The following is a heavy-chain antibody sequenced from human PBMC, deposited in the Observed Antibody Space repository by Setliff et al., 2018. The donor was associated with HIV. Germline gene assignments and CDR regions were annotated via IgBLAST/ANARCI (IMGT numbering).Heavy chain of an antibody. CDR1: GFTFNYYG. CDR2: IWNNGIKK. J-gene: IGHJ4*02. D-gene: IGHD6-13*01. Sequence: GGSLRLSCAASGFTFNYYGMHWVRQAPGRGLEWVAVIWNNGIKKYYADSVKGRFTISRDNAKNTLYLQMNSLRAEDTAVYYCAALAAAGNFDYWGQGTLVTVSS. V-gene: IGHV3-33*03. CDR3: AALAAAGNFDY.